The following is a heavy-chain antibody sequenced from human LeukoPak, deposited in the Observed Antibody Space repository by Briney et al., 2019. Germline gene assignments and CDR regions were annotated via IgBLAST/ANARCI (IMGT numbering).Heavy chain of an antibody. D-gene: IGHD2-8*02. J-gene: IGHJ6*03. CDR3: ASATGGYYYYYMDV. V-gene: IGHV4-59*08. CDR1: GVSISSYY. Sequence: PSETLSLTCTVSGVSISSYYWSWIRQPPGKGLEWIGYKSYSGSTNYNPSLKSRVTISVDTSKNQFSLKLSSVTAADTAVYYCASATGGYYYYYMDVWGKGTTVTVSS. CDR2: KSYSGST.